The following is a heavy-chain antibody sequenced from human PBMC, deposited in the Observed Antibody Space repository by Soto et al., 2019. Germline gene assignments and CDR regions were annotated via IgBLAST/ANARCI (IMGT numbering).Heavy chain of an antibody. CDR1: GGTFSSYA. D-gene: IGHD3-10*01. CDR3: AREGIWFGELLAPTLPWYFDL. Sequence: ASVKVSCKASGGTFSSYAISWVRQAPGQGLEWMGGIIPIFGTANYAQKFQGRVTITADESTSTAYMELSSLRSEDTAVYYCAREGIWFGELLAPTLPWYFDLWGRGTLVTVSS. CDR2: IIPIFGTA. J-gene: IGHJ2*01. V-gene: IGHV1-69*13.